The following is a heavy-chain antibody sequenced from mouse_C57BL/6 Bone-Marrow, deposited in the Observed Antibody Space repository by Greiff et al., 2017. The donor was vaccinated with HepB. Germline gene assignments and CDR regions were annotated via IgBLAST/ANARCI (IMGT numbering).Heavy chain of an antibody. D-gene: IGHD1-1*01. Sequence: DVQLQESGPGLVKPSQSLSLTCSVTGYSITSGYYWNWIRQFPGNKLEWMGYISYDGSNNYNPSLKNRISITRDTSKNQFFLKLNSVTTEDTATYYCAREIAVVDAMDYWGQGTSVTVSS. CDR1: GYSITSGYY. CDR2: ISYDGSN. V-gene: IGHV3-6*01. CDR3: AREIAVVDAMDY. J-gene: IGHJ4*01.